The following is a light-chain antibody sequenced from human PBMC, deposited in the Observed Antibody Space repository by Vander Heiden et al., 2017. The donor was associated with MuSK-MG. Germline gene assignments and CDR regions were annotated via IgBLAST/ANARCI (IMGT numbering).Light chain of an antibody. CDR2: DVN. CDR1: SADAGAFHF. Sequence: QSALTQPASVSGSLGQSISISCTASSADAGAFHFVSWYQQHPGKVPKLVIYDVNLRPSGVSRRFSGSKSGNTASLTISGLQPEDEAVYYCSSHTTSSPVIFGGGTRLTAL. J-gene: IGLJ2*01. CDR3: SSHTTSSPVI. V-gene: IGLV2-14*03.